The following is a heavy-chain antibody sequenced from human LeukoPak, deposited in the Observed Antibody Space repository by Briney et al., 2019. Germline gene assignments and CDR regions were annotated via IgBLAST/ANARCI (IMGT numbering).Heavy chain of an antibody. D-gene: IGHD3-22*01. CDR3: AKSGRSYDSSSGYFFFDS. J-gene: IGHJ4*02. CDR1: GFTFSTHA. Sequence: GGSLRLSCAASGFTFSTHAMTWVRQVPGKGLEWVSSLTFSGAMTADSVKGRFTVSRDNSKNTLFLQMDSLRDEDTAIYYCAKSGRSYDSSSGYFFFDSWGQGTLVTVSS. V-gene: IGHV3-23*01. CDR2: LTFSGAMT.